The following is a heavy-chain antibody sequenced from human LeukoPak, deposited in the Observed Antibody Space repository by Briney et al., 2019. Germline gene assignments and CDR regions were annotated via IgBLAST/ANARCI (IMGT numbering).Heavy chain of an antibody. D-gene: IGHD3-9*01. V-gene: IGHV4-4*02. Sequence: SETLSLTCAVSGVSISSTEWWIWVRQSPGQGLEWIGEIHRDGRTRYSPSLTSRVSMSIDCSKNQFSLKVSSVTAADTAIYYCGKTDIWFNPIDYWGPGSLVIVSS. CDR1: GVSISSTEW. J-gene: IGHJ4*02. CDR3: GKTDIWFNPIDY. CDR2: IHRDGRT.